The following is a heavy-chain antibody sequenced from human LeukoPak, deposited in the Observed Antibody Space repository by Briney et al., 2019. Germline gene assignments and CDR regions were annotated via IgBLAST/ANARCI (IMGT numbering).Heavy chain of an antibody. Sequence: SETLSLTCAVSGYSISSGYYWGWIRQPPGEGLEWIGSIYHSGSTYYNPSLKSRVTISVDTSKNQFSLKLSSVTAADTAVYYCARLPYCSGGSCYSAGDYWGQGTLVTVSS. CDR3: ARLPYCSGGSCYSAGDY. V-gene: IGHV4-38-2*01. CDR2: IYHSGST. J-gene: IGHJ4*02. CDR1: GYSISSGYY. D-gene: IGHD2-15*01.